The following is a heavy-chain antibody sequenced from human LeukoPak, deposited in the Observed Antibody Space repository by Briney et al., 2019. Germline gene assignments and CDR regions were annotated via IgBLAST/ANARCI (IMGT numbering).Heavy chain of an antibody. Sequence: SETLSLTCTVSGGSISSYYWSWIRQPAGMGLEWIGRIYTSGSTNYNPSLKSRVTMSVDTPKNQFSLKLSSVTAADTAVYYCARDHPPGDGYNSWYFDYWGQGTLVTVSS. V-gene: IGHV4-4*07. CDR2: IYTSGST. CDR1: GGSISSYY. CDR3: ARDHPPGDGYNSWYFDY. D-gene: IGHD5-24*01. J-gene: IGHJ4*02.